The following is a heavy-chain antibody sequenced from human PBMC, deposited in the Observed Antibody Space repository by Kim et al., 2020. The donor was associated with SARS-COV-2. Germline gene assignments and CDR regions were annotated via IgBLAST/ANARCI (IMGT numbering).Heavy chain of an antibody. CDR1: GFTFDDYA. D-gene: IGHD4-4*01. CDR2: ISWNSGSI. V-gene: IGHV3-9*01. CDR3: AKGLHYSVAGVCNFDY. J-gene: IGHJ4*02. Sequence: GGSLRLSCAASGFTFDDYAMHWVRQAPGKGLEWVSGISWNSGSIGYADSVKGRFTISRDNAKNSLYLQMNSLRAEDTALYYCAKGLHYSVAGVCNFDYWGQGTLVTVSS.